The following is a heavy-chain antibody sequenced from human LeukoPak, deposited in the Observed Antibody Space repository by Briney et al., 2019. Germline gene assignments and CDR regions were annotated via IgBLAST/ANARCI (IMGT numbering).Heavy chain of an antibody. Sequence: GASVKVSCKASGGTFSSYAISWVRQAPGQGLEWMGGIIPIFGTANYAQKFQGRVTITADESTSTAYMELSSLRSEDTAVYYCARRGRWLQYDAFDIWGQGTMVTVSS. CDR1: GGTFSSYA. CDR2: IIPIFGTA. V-gene: IGHV1-69*13. D-gene: IGHD5-24*01. CDR3: ARRGRWLQYDAFDI. J-gene: IGHJ3*02.